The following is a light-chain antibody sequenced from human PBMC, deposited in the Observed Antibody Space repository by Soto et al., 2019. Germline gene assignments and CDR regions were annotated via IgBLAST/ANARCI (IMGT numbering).Light chain of an antibody. CDR1: STDIGGYTY. V-gene: IGLV2-14*01. J-gene: IGLJ2*01. CDR2: EVD. CDR3: SSYSRTTTRVV. Sequence: QSALTQPASVSGSPGQSITISCTGTSTDIGGYTYVSWYQQHPGKVPKLMIYEVDNRPSGVSNRFSGSKSGSTASLTISGLQAEDEADYFCSSYSRTTTRVVFGGGTKLTDL.